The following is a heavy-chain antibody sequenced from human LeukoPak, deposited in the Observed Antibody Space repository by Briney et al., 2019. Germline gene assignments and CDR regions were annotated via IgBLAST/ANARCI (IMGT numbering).Heavy chain of an antibody. CDR1: GGSISSYY. V-gene: IGHV4-59*01. Sequence: SETLSLTCTVSGGSISSYYCSWIRQPPGKRLEGIGYISYSGSTSYNHSLKSRVTISVDTSKNQFSLKLSSVTAADTAVYYCARDLGDRYFDYWGQGTLVTVSS. D-gene: IGHD3-16*01. CDR2: ISYSGST. J-gene: IGHJ4*02. CDR3: ARDLGDRYFDY.